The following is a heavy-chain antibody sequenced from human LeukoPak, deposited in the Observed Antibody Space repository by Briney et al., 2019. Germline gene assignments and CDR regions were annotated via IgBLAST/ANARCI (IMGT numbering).Heavy chain of an antibody. Sequence: ASVQVSCKASGYTFTNYGISWVRQAPGQGLEWMGWISGYNGDTNYAQKLQGRVTMTTDTSTSTAYMELRSLRSDDAAVYYCARDCSGGRCYSGIPLDYWGQGTLVTVSS. CDR3: ARDCSGGRCYSGIPLDY. J-gene: IGHJ4*02. CDR2: ISGYNGDT. V-gene: IGHV1-18*01. D-gene: IGHD2-15*01. CDR1: GYTFTNYG.